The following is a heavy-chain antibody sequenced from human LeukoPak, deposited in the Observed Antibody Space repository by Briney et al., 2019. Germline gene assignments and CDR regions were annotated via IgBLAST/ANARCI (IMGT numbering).Heavy chain of an antibody. Sequence: ASVTVSCKASGYTFTSYGINWVRQAPGQGLEWMGWISGYSGNINYGQKFQGRVTMTTDTSTSTAYMELRSLRSDDTAVYYCARDAGYSYGEYFDCWGQGTLVTVSS. V-gene: IGHV1-18*01. CDR1: GYTFTSYG. CDR3: ARDAGYSYGEYFDC. D-gene: IGHD5-18*01. J-gene: IGHJ4*02. CDR2: ISGYSGNI.